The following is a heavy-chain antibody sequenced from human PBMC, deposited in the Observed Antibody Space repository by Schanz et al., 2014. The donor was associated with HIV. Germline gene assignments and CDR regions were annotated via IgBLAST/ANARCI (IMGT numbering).Heavy chain of an antibody. CDR1: GYTFTAYY. Sequence: QVQLVQSGAEVKEPGASVKVSCKASGYTFTAYYIHWVRQAPGQGLEWMGWMNPNRGNAGFAQNFQGRVTLTRDTSITTAYMELTSLRPEDTAVYYCARRRGWGSYRYFPYGLDVWGQGTTVTVSS. CDR2: MNPNRGNA. CDR3: ARRRGWGSYRYFPYGLDV. J-gene: IGHJ6*02. V-gene: IGHV1-8*02. D-gene: IGHD3-16*02.